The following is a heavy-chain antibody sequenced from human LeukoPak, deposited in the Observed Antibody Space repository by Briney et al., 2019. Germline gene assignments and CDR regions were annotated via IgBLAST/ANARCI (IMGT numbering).Heavy chain of an antibody. Sequence: GGSLRLSCAASGFTFSSYAMHWVRQAPGKGLEWVAVISYDGSNKYYADSVKGRFTISKDNSKNTLYLQMNSLRAEDTAVYYCARDQGPVARDYWGQGTLVTVSS. V-gene: IGHV3-30-3*01. CDR1: GFTFSSYA. CDR3: ARDQGPVARDY. D-gene: IGHD5-12*01. J-gene: IGHJ4*02. CDR2: ISYDGSNK.